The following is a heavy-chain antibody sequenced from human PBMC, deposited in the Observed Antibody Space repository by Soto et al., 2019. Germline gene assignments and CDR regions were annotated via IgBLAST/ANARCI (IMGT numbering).Heavy chain of an antibody. CDR1: GGSISSYY. V-gene: IGHV4-59*08. D-gene: IGHD3-16*01. CDR2: IYNSGST. CDR3: ARRYGGNFDY. J-gene: IGHJ4*02. Sequence: SETLSLTCTVSGGSISSYYWTWIRQPPGKGLEWIGFIYNSGSTHYNPSLKSRVTISVDTSKNQFSLKLSSVTAADTAVYYCARRYGGNFDYWGQGTLVTVSS.